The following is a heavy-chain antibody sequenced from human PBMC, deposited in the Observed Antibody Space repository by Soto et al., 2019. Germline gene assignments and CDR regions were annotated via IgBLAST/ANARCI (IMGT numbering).Heavy chain of an antibody. CDR3: ARLVYDTRLNYMYFDF. V-gene: IGHV4-4*02. J-gene: IGHJ4*02. CDR2: IFHDGTA. CDR1: CVSLTSGNW. D-gene: IGHD3-10*01. Sequence: PSETLSLTCAVSCVSLTSGNWWTWVRQSPQRGLEYIGEIFHDGTANYYPSFERRVAMSVDTSRNQFSLKLTSVTAADTAVYFCARLVYDTRLNYMYFDFWGPGTLVTVS.